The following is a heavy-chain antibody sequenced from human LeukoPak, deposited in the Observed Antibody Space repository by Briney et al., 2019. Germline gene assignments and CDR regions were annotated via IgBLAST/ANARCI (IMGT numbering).Heavy chain of an antibody. CDR2: INPNSGGT. CDR1: GYTFTGYY. V-gene: IGHV1-2*02. J-gene: IGHJ4*02. CDR3: ARDSRPIFEWQQLGGDY. Sequence: ASVKVSCKASGYTFTGYYMHWVRQAPGQGLEWMGWINPNSGGTNYAQKFQGRVTMTRDTSINTAYMELSRLRSDDTAVYYCARDSRPIFEWQQLGGDYWGQGTLVTVSS. D-gene: IGHD6-13*01.